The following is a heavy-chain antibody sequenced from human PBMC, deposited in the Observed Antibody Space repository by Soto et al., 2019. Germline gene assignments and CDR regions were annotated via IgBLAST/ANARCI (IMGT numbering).Heavy chain of an antibody. D-gene: IGHD3-22*01. CDR3: ARDRGPSSGYYPYWFDP. V-gene: IGHV1-69*12. Sequence: QVQLVQSGAEVKKPGSSVKVSCKASGGTFSSYAISWVRQAPGQGLEWMGAIIPIFGTANYAQKIQGRVTITADESTSTAYMELRSLRSEDTAVYYCARDRGPSSGYYPYWFDPWGQGTLVSVSS. CDR1: GGTFSSYA. CDR2: IIPIFGTA. J-gene: IGHJ5*02.